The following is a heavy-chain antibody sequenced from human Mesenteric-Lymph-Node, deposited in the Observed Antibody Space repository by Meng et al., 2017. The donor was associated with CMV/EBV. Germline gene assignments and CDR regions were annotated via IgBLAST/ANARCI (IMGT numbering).Heavy chain of an antibody. Sequence: SETLSLTCNVSGDFTSSYWSWIRQPPGKGLEWIGYIFYSGTTNYKPSLKSRVTVSVDTSKNQFSLKLTSVTAADSAVYYCARGGTNRAFDIWGQGAMVTVSS. CDR1: GDFTSSY. V-gene: IGHV4-59*01. J-gene: IGHJ3*02. CDR2: IFYSGTT. CDR3: ARGGTNRAFDI. D-gene: IGHD1/OR15-1a*01.